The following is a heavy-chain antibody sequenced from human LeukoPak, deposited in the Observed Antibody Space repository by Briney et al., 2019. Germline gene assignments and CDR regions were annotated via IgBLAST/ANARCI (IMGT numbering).Heavy chain of an antibody. V-gene: IGHV3-53*01. CDR1: GFTVSSNY. Sequence: GGSLRLSCAASGFTVSSNYMSWVCQAPGKGLEWVSVIYSGGSTYYADSVKGRFTISRDNSKNTLYLQMNSLRAEDTAVYYCARRIRDGYTKANYFDYWGQGTLATVSS. D-gene: IGHD5-24*01. CDR3: ARRIRDGYTKANYFDY. CDR2: IYSGGST. J-gene: IGHJ4*02.